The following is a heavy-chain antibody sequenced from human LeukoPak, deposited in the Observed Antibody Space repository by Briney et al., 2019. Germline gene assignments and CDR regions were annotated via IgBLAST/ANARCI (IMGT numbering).Heavy chain of an antibody. V-gene: IGHV1-18*01. CDR1: GYTFTSCG. D-gene: IGHD3-9*01. CDR2: ISAYNGNT. J-gene: IGHJ4*02. CDR3: ARAAAGYYDIPKY. Sequence: ASVKVSCKASGYTFTSCGISWVRQAPGQGLAWMGWISAYNGNTNYAQTLQGRVTMTTDASTSTAYIELRSLRSDDTAVYFCARAAAGYYDIPKYWGQGTLVTVSS.